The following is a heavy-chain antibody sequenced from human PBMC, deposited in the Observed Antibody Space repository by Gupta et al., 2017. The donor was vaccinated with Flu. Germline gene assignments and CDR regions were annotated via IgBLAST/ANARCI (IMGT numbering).Heavy chain of an antibody. CDR3: AKDRSGNPAIDY. J-gene: IGHJ4*02. Sequence: EVQLLESGGGVVQPGESLRLSCVVSGLTVSDYAMNWVGQAPGKGLEWLSTVGAGGDRTYYADSVMGRFTIARDNSKNTIYLKMNSLTGDDTAVYYCAKDRSGNPAIDYWGQGALVTVSA. D-gene: IGHD6-13*01. V-gene: IGHV3-23*01. CDR2: VGAGGDRT. CDR1: GLTVSDYA.